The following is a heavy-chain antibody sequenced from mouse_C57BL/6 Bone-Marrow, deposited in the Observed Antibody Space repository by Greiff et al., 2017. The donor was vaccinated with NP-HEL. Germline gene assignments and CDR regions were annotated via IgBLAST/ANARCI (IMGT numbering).Heavy chain of an antibody. CDR3: ARDYYALFDY. J-gene: IGHJ2*01. CDR1: GYTFTSYW. CDR2: IHPNSGST. V-gene: IGHV1-64*01. D-gene: IGHD1-1*01. Sequence: QVQLQQPGAELVKPGASVKLSCKASGYTFTSYWMHWVKQRPGQGLEWIGMIHPNSGSTNYNEKFKSKATLTVDKSSSTAYLQLSSLTSEDSAVYYCARDYYALFDYWGQGTTLTVSS.